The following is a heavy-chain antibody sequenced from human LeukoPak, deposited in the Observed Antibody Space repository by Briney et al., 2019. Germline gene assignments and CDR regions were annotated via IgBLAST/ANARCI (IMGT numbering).Heavy chain of an antibody. D-gene: IGHD2-21*02. J-gene: IGHJ4*02. V-gene: IGHV1-8*03. Sequence: ASVKVSCKASGYTFTNYHINWVRQASGQGLEWMTWINPDTGDKGYARKFQDRVTITTDTSISTAYMELNSLSSEDTAVYFCARTTSMTASGYEYWGQGTLVTVSS. CDR2: INPDTGDK. CDR1: GYTFTNYH. CDR3: ARTTSMTASGYEY.